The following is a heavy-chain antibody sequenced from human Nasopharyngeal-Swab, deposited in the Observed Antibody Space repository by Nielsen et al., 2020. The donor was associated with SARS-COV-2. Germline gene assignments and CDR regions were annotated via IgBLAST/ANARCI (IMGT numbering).Heavy chain of an antibody. CDR2: IYPGDSDT. J-gene: IGHJ4*02. Sequence: VRRMPGKGLEWMGIIYPGDSDTRYSPSFQGQVTISADKSISTAYLQWSSLKASDTAMYYCARPVDTAMVTLGYWGQGTLVPSPQ. V-gene: IGHV5-51*01. D-gene: IGHD5-18*01. CDR3: ARPVDTAMVTLGY.